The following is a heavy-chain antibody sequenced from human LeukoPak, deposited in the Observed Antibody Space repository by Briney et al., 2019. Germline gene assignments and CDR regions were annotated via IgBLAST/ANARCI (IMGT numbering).Heavy chain of an antibody. CDR2: IYSGGST. J-gene: IGHJ4*02. Sequence: GGSLRLSCAASGFTFSSYEMNWVRQAPGKGLEWVSAIYSGGSTYYTDSVKGRCTISRDNSKNTLYLQMNSLRAEDTAVYYCARYKSTFGGISSDYWGQGTLVTVSS. CDR3: ARYKSTFGGISSDY. V-gene: IGHV3-66*01. CDR1: GFTFSSYE. D-gene: IGHD3-16*01.